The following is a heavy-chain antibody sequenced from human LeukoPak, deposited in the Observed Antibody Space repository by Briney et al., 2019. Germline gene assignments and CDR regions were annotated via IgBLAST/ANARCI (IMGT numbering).Heavy chain of an antibody. CDR1: GFTFSSYW. CDR3: ARWMAGTIDY. V-gene: IGHV3-74*01. J-gene: IGHJ4*02. Sequence: PGESLRLSCAASGFTFSSYWMNWVRHVPGKGLVWVSRINGDGTDTSYADSVKGRFTISRDNAKNTLYLQMNSLRAEDTAVYYCARWMAGTIDYWGQGTLVTVSS. CDR2: INGDGTDT. D-gene: IGHD6-19*01.